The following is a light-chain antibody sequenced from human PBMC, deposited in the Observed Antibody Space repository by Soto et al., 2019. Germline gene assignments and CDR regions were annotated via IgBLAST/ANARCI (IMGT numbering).Light chain of an antibody. CDR2: GAS. J-gene: IGKJ3*01. CDR3: QHYGSSPPEFT. Sequence: EIVLTQSPGTLSLSPGERATLSCRASQSVSSSFLAWYQQRPGQAPRLLIFGASYRATGIPDRFSGSGSGTXXXXXXXXLEPEDFAVYYCQHYGSSPPEFTFGPGTKVDSK. V-gene: IGKV3-20*01. CDR1: QSVSSSF.